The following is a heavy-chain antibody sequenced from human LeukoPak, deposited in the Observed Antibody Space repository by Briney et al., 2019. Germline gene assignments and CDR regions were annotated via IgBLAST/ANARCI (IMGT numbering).Heavy chain of an antibody. Sequence: VSVKVSCKASGYTFTGYYMHWVRQAPGQGLEWMGWINPNSGGTNYAQKFQGRVTMTRDTSISTAYMELSRLRSDDTAVYYCARASSGYYYFDYWGQGTLVTVSS. V-gene: IGHV1-2*02. CDR3: ARASSGYYYFDY. CDR1: GYTFTGYY. J-gene: IGHJ4*02. D-gene: IGHD3-22*01. CDR2: INPNSGGT.